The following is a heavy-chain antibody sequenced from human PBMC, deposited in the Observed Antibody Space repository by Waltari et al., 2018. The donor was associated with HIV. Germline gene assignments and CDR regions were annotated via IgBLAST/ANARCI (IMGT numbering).Heavy chain of an antibody. CDR3: VRSGSPWVAYDI. V-gene: IGHV3-74*01. CDR1: GFTFTNFW. CDR2: VHRDGEST. J-gene: IGHJ3*02. D-gene: IGHD1-26*01. Sequence: EVQLVESGGGLVQPGGSLRLSCAASGFTFTNFWMTWVRQTPGKGLVWVSRVHRDGESTTYADSVKGRFTISRDNAKNTVYLQMNSLRAEDTAVYYCVRSGSPWVAYDIWGQGTMVTVSS.